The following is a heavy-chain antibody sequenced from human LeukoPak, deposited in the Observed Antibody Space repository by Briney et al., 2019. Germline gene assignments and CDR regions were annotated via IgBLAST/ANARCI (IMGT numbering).Heavy chain of an antibody. Sequence: GGSLRLSCAPSGFTFSTYAMSWVRQAPGKGLECVSTSRGSGGITYYADSVKGRFTISRDHSRNTLYLQMDGLRVEDTAVYYCAKGYADYGADAFDIWGQGTMVTVS. CDR1: GFTFSTYA. D-gene: IGHD4/OR15-4a*01. V-gene: IGHV3-23*01. CDR2: SRGSGGIT. J-gene: IGHJ3*02. CDR3: AKGYADYGADAFDI.